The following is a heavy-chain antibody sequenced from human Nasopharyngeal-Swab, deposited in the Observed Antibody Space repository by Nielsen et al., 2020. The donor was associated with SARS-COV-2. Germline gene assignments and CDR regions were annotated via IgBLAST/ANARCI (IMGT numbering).Heavy chain of an antibody. CDR1: GYTLTELS. CDR3: ATYPLRSGYYTGREFDY. CDR2: FDPEDGET. D-gene: IGHD3-3*01. Sequence: ASVKVSCKVSGYTLTELSMHWVRQAPGKGLEWMGGFDPEDGETIYAQKLQGRVTMTEDTSTDTAYMELSSLRSEDTAVYYCATYPLRSGYYTGREFDYWGQGTLVTVSS. J-gene: IGHJ4*02. V-gene: IGHV1-24*01.